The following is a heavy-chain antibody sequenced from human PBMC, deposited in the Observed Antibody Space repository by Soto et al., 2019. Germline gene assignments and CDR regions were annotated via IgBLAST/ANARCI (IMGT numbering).Heavy chain of an antibody. Sequence: GASVKVSCKAFGYTFTSYAMHWVRQAPGQRLEWMGWINAGNGNTKYSQKFQGRVTITRDTSASTAYMELSSLRSEDTAVYYCARQYYDFWSGYYPNYYYYYGMDVWGQGTPVIVS. V-gene: IGHV1-3*01. CDR1: GYTFTSYA. J-gene: IGHJ6*02. CDR3: ARQYYDFWSGYYPNYYYYYGMDV. D-gene: IGHD3-3*01. CDR2: INAGNGNT.